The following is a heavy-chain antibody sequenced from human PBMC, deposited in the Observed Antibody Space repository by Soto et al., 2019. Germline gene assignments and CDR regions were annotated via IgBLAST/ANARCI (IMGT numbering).Heavy chain of an antibody. Sequence: SETLSLTCTVSGGSISSYYWSWIRQPPGKGLEWIGYIYYSGSTNYTPSLKSRVTISVDTSKNQLSLKLSSLTAADTAVYYCARLSLLGGATFDDWGQGTLVTVSS. J-gene: IGHJ4*02. CDR3: ARLSLLGGATFDD. CDR2: IYYSGST. D-gene: IGHD1-26*01. CDR1: GGSISSYY. V-gene: IGHV4-59*08.